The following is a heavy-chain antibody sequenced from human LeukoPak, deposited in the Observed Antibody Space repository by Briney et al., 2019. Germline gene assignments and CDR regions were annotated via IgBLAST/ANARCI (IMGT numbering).Heavy chain of an antibody. D-gene: IGHD4-11*01. J-gene: IGHJ6*02. Sequence: GESLKISCKGSGYSFTSYWIGWVRQMPGKGLEWMGIIYPGDSDTRYSPSFQGQVTISADKSISTAYLQWSSLKASDTAMYYCARGVLLTTVYYYGMDVWGQGTTVTVSS. V-gene: IGHV5-51*01. CDR1: GYSFTSYW. CDR3: ARGVLLTTVYYYGMDV. CDR2: IYPGDSDT.